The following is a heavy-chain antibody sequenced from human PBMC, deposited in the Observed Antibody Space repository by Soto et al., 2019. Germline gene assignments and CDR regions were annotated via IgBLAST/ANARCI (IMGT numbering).Heavy chain of an antibody. V-gene: IGHV3-11*01. Sequence: QVQLVESGGGLVKPGVSLRLSCAASGFTFSDYYMTWIRQAPGKGLEWVSYITPRGTTNYYADSVKGRFTISRDNAKNSVSLHLDSLSVDDTAVYYCARVTNYRYFDLWGRGVLVTVSS. CDR2: ITPRGTTN. CDR1: GFTFSDYY. CDR3: ARVTNYRYFDL. J-gene: IGHJ2*01.